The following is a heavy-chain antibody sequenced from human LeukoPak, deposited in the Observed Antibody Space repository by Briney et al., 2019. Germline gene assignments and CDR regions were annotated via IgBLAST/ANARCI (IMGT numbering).Heavy chain of an antibody. CDR2: ISGSGDST. Sequence: GGSLRLSCAASGFTFSSYSMNWVRQAPGKGLEWVSAISGSGDSTYYADSVKGRFTISRDNSKNTLYVQMSSLRAEDTAVYYCAKDLLAGAGTPEAHDYWGQGTLVTVSS. J-gene: IGHJ4*02. CDR1: GFTFSSYS. D-gene: IGHD6-19*01. CDR3: AKDLLAGAGTPEAHDY. V-gene: IGHV3-23*01.